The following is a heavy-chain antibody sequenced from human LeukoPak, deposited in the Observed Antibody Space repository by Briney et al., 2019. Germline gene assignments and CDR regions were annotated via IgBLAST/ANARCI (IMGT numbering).Heavy chain of an antibody. J-gene: IGHJ4*02. D-gene: IGHD3-3*01. V-gene: IGHV4-61*02. Sequence: SETLSLTCTVSGGSVSIGSYYWSWIRQPAGKGLEWIGRVYPSGSTDYNPSLKSRVTISVDTSKNQFSLKLSSVTAADTAVYYCARGDFWSGYPSYYLDYWGRGTLVTVSS. CDR2: VYPSGST. CDR3: ARGDFWSGYPSYYLDY. CDR1: GGSVSIGSYY.